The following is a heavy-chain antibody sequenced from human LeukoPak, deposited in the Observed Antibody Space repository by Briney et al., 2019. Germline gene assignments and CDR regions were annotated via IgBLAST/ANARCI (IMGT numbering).Heavy chain of an antibody. CDR1: GFTFTNYA. CDR3: AKERSGGWPFDY. D-gene: IGHD6-19*01. Sequence: GRSLRLSCAASGFTFTNYAMSWVRQAPGKGLEWVSGISGSGGTTHYADSLKGRLTISRANSKTTLYLPMNPLRAHATASYYCAKERSGGWPFDYWGQGTLVTVSS. V-gene: IGHV3-23*01. CDR2: ISGSGGTT. J-gene: IGHJ4*02.